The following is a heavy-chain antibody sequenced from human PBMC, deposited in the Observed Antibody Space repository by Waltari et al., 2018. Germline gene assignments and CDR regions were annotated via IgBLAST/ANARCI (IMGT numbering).Heavy chain of an antibody. D-gene: IGHD6-19*01. J-gene: IGHJ4*02. V-gene: IGHV4-59*01. CDR2: IYYSGST. CDR3: ARRAGIGYFDY. Sequence: QVQLQESGPGLVKPSETLSLTCTVSGGSISSYYWSWIRQPPGKGLEWIGYIYYSGSTNYHPSLKSRVTISVDTSKNQFSLKLSSVTAADTAVYYCARRAGIGYFDYWGQGTLVTVSS. CDR1: GGSISSYY.